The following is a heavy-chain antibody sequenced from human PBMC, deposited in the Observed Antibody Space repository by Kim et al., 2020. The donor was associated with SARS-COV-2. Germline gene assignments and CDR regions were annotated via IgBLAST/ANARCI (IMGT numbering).Heavy chain of an antibody. J-gene: IGHJ1*01. V-gene: IGHV7-4-1*02. D-gene: IGHD4-17*01. CDR2: INTNTGNP. CDR1: GYTFTSYA. Sequence: ASVKVSCKASGYTFTSYAMNWVRQAPGQGLEWMGWINTNTGNPTYAQGFTGRFVFSLDTSVSTAYLQISSLKAEDTAVYYCARSPSSYGDYAAEYFQHWGPGTLFSVSS. CDR3: ARSPSSYGDYAAEYFQH.